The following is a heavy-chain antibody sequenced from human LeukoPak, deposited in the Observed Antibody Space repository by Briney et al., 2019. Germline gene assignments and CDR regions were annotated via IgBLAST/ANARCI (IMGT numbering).Heavy chain of an antibody. CDR2: IHSGGNI. D-gene: IGHD1-1*01. CDR1: GLSTSDNY. J-gene: IGHJ6*01. Sequence: GGSLRLSCAASGLSTSDNYMSWVRQAPGKGLEWVSSIHSGGNIYCADSVKGRFTISRDNSKNTLYLQMNSLRAEDTAVYYCARDRGYAMDVWGQGTTVTVSS. V-gene: IGHV3-53*01. CDR3: ARDRGYAMDV.